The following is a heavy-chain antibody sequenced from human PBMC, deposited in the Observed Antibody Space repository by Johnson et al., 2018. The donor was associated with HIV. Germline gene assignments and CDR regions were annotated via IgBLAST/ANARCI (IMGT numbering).Heavy chain of an antibody. V-gene: IGHV3-30*18. J-gene: IGHJ3*02. CDR1: GFTFSSYG. CDR3: AKDVNEWVAWIQLWAPAFDI. D-gene: IGHD5-18*01. Sequence: AGSGFTFSSYGMHWVRQAPGKGLEWVAVISYDGSNKYYADSVKGRFTISRDNSKNTVYLQMNSLRAEDTAVYYCAKDVNEWVAWIQLWAPAFDIWGQGTMVTVS. CDR2: ISYDGSNK.